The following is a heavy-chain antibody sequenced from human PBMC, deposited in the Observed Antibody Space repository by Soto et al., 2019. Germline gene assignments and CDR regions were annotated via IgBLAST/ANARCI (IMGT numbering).Heavy chain of an antibody. Sequence: SETLSLTCTVSGGSVSSGSYYWSWIRQPPGKGLEWIGYIYYSGSTNHNPSLKSRVTISVDTSRNQFSLKLSSVTAADTAVYYCASGSYYYGSGSYDYWGQGTLLTVSS. CDR1: GGSVSSGSYY. V-gene: IGHV4-61*01. J-gene: IGHJ4*02. CDR3: ASGSYYYGSGSYDY. CDR2: IYYSGST. D-gene: IGHD3-10*01.